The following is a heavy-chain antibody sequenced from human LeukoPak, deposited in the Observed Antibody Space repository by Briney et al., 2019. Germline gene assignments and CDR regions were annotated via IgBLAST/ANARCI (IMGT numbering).Heavy chain of an antibody. J-gene: IGHJ6*03. Sequence: GEPLNISCKGSGYNFTSYWSAWVRQLPGKGLEWMGIIYPVDSATRYSPSFQGEATISAATSLSTAFLQWTSLKASDPAMSYRSTRSQYSRPCYYYYMYVWGKGTTVTVSS. CDR1: GYNFTSYW. D-gene: IGHD6-13*01. V-gene: IGHV5-51*01. CDR2: IYPVDSAT. CDR3: STRSQYSRPCYYYYMYV.